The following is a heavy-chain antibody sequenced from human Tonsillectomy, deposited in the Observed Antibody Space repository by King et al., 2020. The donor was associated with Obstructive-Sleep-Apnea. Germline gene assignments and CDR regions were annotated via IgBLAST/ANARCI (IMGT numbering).Heavy chain of an antibody. J-gene: IGHJ4*02. CDR2: ISYDGSNK. CDR1: GFTFSSYG. Sequence: QLVQSGGGVVQPGRSLRLSYAASGFTFSSYGMHWVRQAPGKGLEWVAVISYDGSNKYYADSVKGRFTISRDNSKNTLYLQMNSLRAEDTAVYYCAKKGSDYYGSGSFFDYWGQGTLVTVSS. CDR3: AKKGSDYYGSGSFFDY. V-gene: IGHV3-30*18. D-gene: IGHD3-10*01.